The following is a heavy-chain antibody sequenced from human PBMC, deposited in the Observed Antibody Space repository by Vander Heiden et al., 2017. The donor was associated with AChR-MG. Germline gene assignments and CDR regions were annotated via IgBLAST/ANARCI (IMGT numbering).Heavy chain of an antibody. CDR1: GGSISSYY. J-gene: IGHJ2*01. V-gene: IGHV4-59*01. D-gene: IGHD3-10*01. CDR2: IYYSGST. Sequence: QVQLQESGPGLVKPSETLSLTCTVPGGSISSYYWSWIRQPPGKGLEWIGYIYYSGSTNYNPSLKSRVTISVDTSKNQFSLKLSSVTAADTAVYYCARDRGRRPLYFDLWGRGTLVTVSS. CDR3: ARDRGRRPLYFDL.